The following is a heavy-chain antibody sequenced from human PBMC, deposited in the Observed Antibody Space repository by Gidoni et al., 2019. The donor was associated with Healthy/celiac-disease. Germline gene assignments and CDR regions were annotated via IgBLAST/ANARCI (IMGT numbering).Heavy chain of an antibody. CDR1: GGSISSGGYY. J-gene: IGHJ4*02. V-gene: IGHV4-31*03. CDR2: IYYSGST. D-gene: IGHD3-10*01. CDR3: ARTYYYGSGSYDYFDY. Sequence: QVQLQESGPGLVKPSQTLSLTCTVSGGSISSGGYYWSWIRQHPGKGLEWIGYIYYSGSTYYNPSLKSRVTISVDTSKNQFSLKLSSVTAADTAVYYCARTYYYGSGSYDYFDYWGQGTLVTVSS.